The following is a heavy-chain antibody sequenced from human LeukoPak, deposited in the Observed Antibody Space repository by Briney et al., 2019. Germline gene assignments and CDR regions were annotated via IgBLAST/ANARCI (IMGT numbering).Heavy chain of an antibody. Sequence: ASVKVSCKASGYTFTGYYMHWVRQAPGQGLEWMGWINPNSGGTNYAQKFQGRVAMTRDTSISTAYMELSRLRPDDTAVYYCARYNGDYAFDYWGQGTLVTVSS. CDR1: GYTFTGYY. J-gene: IGHJ4*02. V-gene: IGHV1-2*02. D-gene: IGHD4-17*01. CDR2: INPNSGGT. CDR3: ARYNGDYAFDY.